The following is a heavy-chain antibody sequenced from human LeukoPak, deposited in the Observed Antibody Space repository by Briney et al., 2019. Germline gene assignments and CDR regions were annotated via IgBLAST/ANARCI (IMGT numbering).Heavy chain of an antibody. J-gene: IGHJ4*02. CDR2: ISGSGGST. D-gene: IGHD1-1*01. Sequence: PGGSLRLSCAASGFTFSSYAMSWVRQAPGKGLEWVSAISGSGGSTYYADSVKGRFTISRDNAKNSLYLQMNSLRAEDTAVYYCARDAQLERLAYWGQGTLVTVSS. CDR3: ARDAQLERLAY. V-gene: IGHV3-23*01. CDR1: GFTFSSYA.